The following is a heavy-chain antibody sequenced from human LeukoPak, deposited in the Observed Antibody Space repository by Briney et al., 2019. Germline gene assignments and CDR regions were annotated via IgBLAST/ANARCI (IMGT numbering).Heavy chain of an antibody. Sequence: GRSLRLSCAASGFTVSSNYMSWVRQAPGKGLEWVSVIYSGGSTYYADSVKGRFTISRDNSKNTLYLQMNSLRAEDTAVYYCARSSSGWYAGNVYWGQGTLVTVSS. D-gene: IGHD6-19*01. J-gene: IGHJ4*02. CDR1: GFTVSSNY. V-gene: IGHV3-53*01. CDR3: ARSSSGWYAGNVY. CDR2: IYSGGST.